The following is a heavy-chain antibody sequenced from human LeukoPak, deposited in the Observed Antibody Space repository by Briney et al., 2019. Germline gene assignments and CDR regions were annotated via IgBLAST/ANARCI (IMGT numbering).Heavy chain of an antibody. CDR1: GFTFSTYA. V-gene: IGHV3-23*01. D-gene: IGHD6-13*01. Sequence: PGGSLRLSCAASGFTFSTYAMSWVRQAPGKGLEWVSAISGTGGSTYYTDSVKGRFTISRDNSKNTLYLQMNSLRAEDTALYYCAITSIAAAARQGFWGQGTLVTFSS. CDR2: ISGTGGST. J-gene: IGHJ4*02. CDR3: AITSIAAAARQGF.